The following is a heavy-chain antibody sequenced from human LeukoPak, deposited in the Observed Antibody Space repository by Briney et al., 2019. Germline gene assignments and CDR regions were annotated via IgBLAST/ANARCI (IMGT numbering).Heavy chain of an antibody. CDR3: ARALGYCSGGSCYSLDY. J-gene: IGHJ4*02. Sequence: VASVKVSCKASGYTFTSYGISWVRQAPGQGLEWMGWISAYNGNTNYAQKLQGRVTMTTDTSTSTAYMELRSLRSDDTAVYYCARALGYCSGGSCYSLDYWGQGTLVTVSS. D-gene: IGHD2-15*01. CDR2: ISAYNGNT. CDR1: GYTFTSYG. V-gene: IGHV1-18*04.